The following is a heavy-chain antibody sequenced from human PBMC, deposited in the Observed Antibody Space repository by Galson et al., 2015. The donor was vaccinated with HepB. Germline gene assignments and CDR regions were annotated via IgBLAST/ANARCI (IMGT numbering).Heavy chain of an antibody. J-gene: IGHJ6*02. V-gene: IGHV4-39*01. CDR2: FYYTGNT. D-gene: IGHD4/OR15-4a*01. Sequence: TLSLTCSVSGDSISSRNYYWGWIRQSPGQGLEWIGSFYYTGNTYYIPSLKSRVTISADTSKNQVSLTLASVTAADTALYYCARHNGDNFHYAMDVWGQGTTVTVSS. CDR3: ARHNGDNFHYAMDV. CDR1: GDSISSRNYY.